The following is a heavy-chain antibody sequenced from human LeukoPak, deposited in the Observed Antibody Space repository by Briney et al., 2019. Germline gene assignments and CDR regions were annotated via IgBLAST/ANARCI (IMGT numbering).Heavy chain of an antibody. CDR2: IYYSGST. D-gene: IGHD1-26*01. Sequence: SETLSLTCTVSGGSISSSSYYWGWIRQPPGKGLEWIGSIYYSGSTYYNPSLKSRVTISVDTSKNQFSLKLSSVTAADTAVYYCARGAVGATLKRDYYYYYMDVWGKGTTVTVSS. CDR1: GGSISSSSYY. J-gene: IGHJ6*03. CDR3: ARGAVGATLKRDYYYYYMDV. V-gene: IGHV4-39*07.